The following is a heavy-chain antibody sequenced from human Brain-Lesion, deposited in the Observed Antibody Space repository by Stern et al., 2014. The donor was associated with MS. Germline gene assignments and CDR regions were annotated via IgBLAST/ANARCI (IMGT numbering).Heavy chain of an antibody. CDR3: ARDITGSSAYFAY. D-gene: IGHD1-14*01. Sequence: EVQLVESGGDLVQPGRSLRLSCAAFGFTFDDYAMHWVPQAPGKGLEWVAGISWNSGTIGYADSVKGRFTTSRDNAYSSLYLQMNSLRPEDTALYYCARDITGSSAYFAYWGQGTLVTVSS. CDR1: GFTFDDYA. V-gene: IGHV3-9*01. J-gene: IGHJ4*02. CDR2: ISWNSGTI.